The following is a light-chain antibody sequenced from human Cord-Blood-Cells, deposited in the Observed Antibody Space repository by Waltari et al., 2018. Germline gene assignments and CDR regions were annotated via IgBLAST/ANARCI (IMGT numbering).Light chain of an antibody. V-gene: IGLV2-14*01. Sequence: QSALTQPASVSGSSGQSITISCTGTSSGVGGYTYVSWYQQHPGKAPKRMIYDVSNRPSGVSNRFSGSKSRNTASLTISGLQAEDEADYYCSSYTSSSTVVFGGGTKLTVL. CDR3: SSYTSSSTVV. CDR1: SSGVGGYTY. J-gene: IGLJ2*01. CDR2: DVS.